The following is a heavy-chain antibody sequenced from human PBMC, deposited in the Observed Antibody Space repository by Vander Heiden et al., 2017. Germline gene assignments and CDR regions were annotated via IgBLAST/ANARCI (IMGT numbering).Heavy chain of an antibody. CDR2: IKQDGSEK. Sequence: EVQLVESGGGLVQPGGSLRLSCAASGFTFRSYWRGWVRQAPGKGLEWVANIKQDGSEKYYVDSVKGRFTISRDNAKNSLYLQMNSLRAEDTAVYYCARDYAEFDYWGQGTLVTVSS. CDR1: GFTFRSYW. V-gene: IGHV3-7*01. D-gene: IGHD2-2*01. J-gene: IGHJ4*02. CDR3: ARDYAEFDY.